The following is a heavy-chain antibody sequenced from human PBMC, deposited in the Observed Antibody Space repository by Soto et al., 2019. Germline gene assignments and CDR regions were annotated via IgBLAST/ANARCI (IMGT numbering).Heavy chain of an antibody. J-gene: IGHJ4*02. D-gene: IGHD1-1*01. V-gene: IGHV3-23*01. CDR2: ISDTGGDS. Sequence: HPWGSLRLSCEASGFTFRNYAIIWCRHSPFKGLEWVSSISDTGGDSYYADSMDGRFTVSRDNSKNTLYLQINSLRAEDTAIYYCVRDLYRSATMPCLDHWGQGALVTVSS. CDR3: VRDLYRSATMPCLDH. CDR1: GFTFRNYA.